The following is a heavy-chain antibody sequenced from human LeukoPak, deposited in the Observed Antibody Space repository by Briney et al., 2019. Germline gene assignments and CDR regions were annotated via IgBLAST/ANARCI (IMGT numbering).Heavy chain of an antibody. CDR2: IYYSGST. J-gene: IGHJ2*01. CDR1: GGSISSGGYY. Sequence: ASQTLSLTCTVSGGSISSGGYYWSWIRQHPGKGLEWIGYIYYSGSTYYNPSLKSRVTISVDTSKNQFSLRLSSVTAADTAVYYCARAGNGILTGYFQNWYFDLWGRGTLVTVSS. CDR3: ARAGNGILTGYFQNWYFDL. D-gene: IGHD3-9*01. V-gene: IGHV4-30-4*08.